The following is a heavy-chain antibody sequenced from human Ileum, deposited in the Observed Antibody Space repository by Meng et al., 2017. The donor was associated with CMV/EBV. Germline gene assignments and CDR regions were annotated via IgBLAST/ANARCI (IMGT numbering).Heavy chain of an antibody. D-gene: IGHD6-19*01. CDR3: ARRAVLGPLPYLDQ. J-gene: IGHJ4*02. Sequence: GRRVPSGAGVKRPGASVKVSCKASGYTFTGHYMHWVRQAPGQGLEWMGWINPNSGDTNYAQNFQGRVTMTRDTSISTAYMELTSLRSDDTAVYYCARRAVLGPLPYLDQWGQGTLVTVSS. CDR2: INPNSGDT. V-gene: IGHV1-2*02. CDR1: GYTFTGHY.